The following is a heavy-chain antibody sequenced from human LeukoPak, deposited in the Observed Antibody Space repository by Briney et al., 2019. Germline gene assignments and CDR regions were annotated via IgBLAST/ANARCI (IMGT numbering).Heavy chain of an antibody. J-gene: IGHJ5*02. CDR3: ARVGGYSYGYYWSDP. CDR2: INHSGST. Sequence: KPSETLSLTCAVYGGSFSGYYWSWIRQPPGKGLEWIGEINHSGSTNYNPSLKSRVTISVDTSKNQFSLKLSSVTAADTAVYYCARVGGYSYGYYWSDPWGQGTLVTVSS. D-gene: IGHD5-18*01. V-gene: IGHV4-34*01. CDR1: GGSFSGYY.